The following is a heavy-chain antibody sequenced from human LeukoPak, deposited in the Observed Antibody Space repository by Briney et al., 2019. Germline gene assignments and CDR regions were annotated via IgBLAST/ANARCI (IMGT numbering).Heavy chain of an antibody. CDR3: ARGTYYDFWSGGKRYYYYYMDV. CDR1: RGTFSSYT. J-gene: IGHJ6*03. V-gene: IGHV1-69*02. Sequence: SVKVSCKASRGTFSSYTISWVRQAPGQGLEWMGRIIPILGIANYAQKFQGRVTITADKSTSSAYMELSSLRYEDTAVYYCARGTYYDFWSGGKRYYYYYMDVWGKGTTVTVSS. D-gene: IGHD3-3*01. CDR2: IIPILGIA.